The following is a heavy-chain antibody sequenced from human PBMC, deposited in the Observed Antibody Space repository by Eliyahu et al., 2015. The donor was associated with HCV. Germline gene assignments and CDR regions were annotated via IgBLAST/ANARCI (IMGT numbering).Heavy chain of an antibody. CDR3: ASGGGGIAVAGTGGWFDP. CDR2: IYYSGST. D-gene: IGHD6-19*01. CDR1: GXSIXXYX. V-gene: IGHV4-59*01. J-gene: IGHJ5*02. Sequence: QVQLQESGPGLVKPSETLSLTCTVSGXSIXXYXWSWIRQPPGKGLEWIAYIYYSGSTNYNPSLKSRVSISVDTSKNQFSLKLSSVTAADTAFYYCASGGGGIAVAGTGGWFDPWGQGTLVTVSS.